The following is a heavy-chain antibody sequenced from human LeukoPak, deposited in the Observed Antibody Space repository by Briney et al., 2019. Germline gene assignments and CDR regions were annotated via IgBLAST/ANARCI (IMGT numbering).Heavy chain of an antibody. Sequence: GASVKVSCKAFGYTFTSNYMHWVRQAPGQGPEWMGVISPSGGSTTYAQKFQGRVTMTRDTSISTAYMELSRLRSDDTAVYYCARVGVYDILTGYYLPHYFDYWGQGTLVTVSS. D-gene: IGHD3-9*01. CDR3: ARVGVYDILTGYYLPHYFDY. V-gene: IGHV1-2*02. CDR1: GYTFTSNY. CDR2: ISPSGGST. J-gene: IGHJ4*02.